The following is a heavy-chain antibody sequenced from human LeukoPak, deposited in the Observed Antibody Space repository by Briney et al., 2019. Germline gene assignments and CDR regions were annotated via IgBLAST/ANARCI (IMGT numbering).Heavy chain of an antibody. D-gene: IGHD6-19*01. CDR2: INHSGST. J-gene: IGHJ4*02. CDR1: GGSFSGYY. V-gene: IGHV4-34*01. Sequence: SETLSLTCAVYGGSFSGYYWSWIRQPPGKGLEWIGEINHSGSTNYNPSLKSRVTISVDTSKNQFSLKLSSVTAADTAVYYCARAPGIAVAGTGPYGPAFDYWGQGTLVTVSS. CDR3: ARAPGIAVAGTGPYGPAFDY.